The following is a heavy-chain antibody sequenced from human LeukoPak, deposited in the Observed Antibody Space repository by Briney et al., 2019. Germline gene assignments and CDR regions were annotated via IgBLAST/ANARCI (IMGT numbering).Heavy chain of an antibody. Sequence: GASVKVSCKASGYTFSGYYMHWVRQAPGQGLEWMGWINPNSGGTNYAQKFQGRVTMTRDTSISTVYMELSRLSSDDTAVYYCARCPVGPTPGGAFDIWGQGTMVTVSS. J-gene: IGHJ3*02. CDR3: ARCPVGPTPGGAFDI. CDR2: INPNSGGT. V-gene: IGHV1-2*02. CDR1: GYTFSGYY. D-gene: IGHD1-26*01.